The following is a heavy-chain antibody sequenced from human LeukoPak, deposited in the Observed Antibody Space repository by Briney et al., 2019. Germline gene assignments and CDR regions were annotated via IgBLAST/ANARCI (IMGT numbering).Heavy chain of an antibody. CDR1: GGTFSSYA. J-gene: IGHJ5*02. CDR2: TIPIFGTA. Sequence: ASVKVSCKASGGTFSSYAISWVRQAPGQGLEWMGGTIPIFGTANYAQKFQGRVTITADESTSTAYMELSSLRSEDTAVYYCARAPIQTSAFNWFDPWGQGTLVTVSS. CDR3: ARAPIQTSAFNWFDP. V-gene: IGHV1-69*13.